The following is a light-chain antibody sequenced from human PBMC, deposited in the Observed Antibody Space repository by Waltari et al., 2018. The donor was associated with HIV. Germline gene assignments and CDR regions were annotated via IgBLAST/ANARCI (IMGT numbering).Light chain of an antibody. V-gene: IGLV3-21*02. CDR1: NIGSKS. J-gene: IGLJ2*01. Sequence: SYVLTQPPSVSVAPGQTARITCGGNNIGSKSVHWYQQRPGQAPVLVIYEDSDRPSGIPERFSGSNSGNTATLTISRVEAGDEADDYCQGWDTSSDDPGVVFGGGTKLTVL. CDR3: QGWDTSSDDPGVV. CDR2: EDS.